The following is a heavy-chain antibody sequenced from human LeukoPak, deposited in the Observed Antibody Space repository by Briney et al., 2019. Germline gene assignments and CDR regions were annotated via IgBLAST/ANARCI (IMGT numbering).Heavy chain of an antibody. CDR2: INQDRSEK. D-gene: IGHD5-18*01. CDR3: ARDPSRGYNYGYGDY. J-gene: IGHJ4*02. Sequence: PGGSLRLSCAASGFTFSTYWMSWVRQAPGKGLEWVAHINQDRSEKYYVDSVKGRFTIARDNAKNSLYLQMNSLGAEDTAVYYCARDPSRGYNYGYGDYWGRGTLVIVSS. CDR1: GFTFSTYW. V-gene: IGHV3-7*01.